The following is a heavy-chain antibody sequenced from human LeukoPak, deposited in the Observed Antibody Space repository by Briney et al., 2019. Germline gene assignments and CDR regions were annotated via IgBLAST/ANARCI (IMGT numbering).Heavy chain of an antibody. CDR2: IIPIFGTA. Sequence: ASVKVSCKAFGGTFSSYAISWVRQAPGQGLEWMGGIIPIFGTANYAQKFQGRVTITADKSTSTAYMELSSLRSEDTAVYYCARAPRYCSSTSCSLTLDPWGQGTLVTVSS. J-gene: IGHJ5*02. V-gene: IGHV1-69*06. CDR1: GGTFSSYA. D-gene: IGHD2-2*01. CDR3: ARAPRYCSSTSCSLTLDP.